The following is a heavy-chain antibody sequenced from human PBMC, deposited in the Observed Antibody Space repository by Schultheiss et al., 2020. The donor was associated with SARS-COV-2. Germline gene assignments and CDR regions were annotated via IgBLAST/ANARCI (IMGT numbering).Heavy chain of an antibody. V-gene: IGHV3-21*01. CDR3: AKGPINHGMDV. CDR2: ISSSSSYI. CDR1: GFTFSDYY. Sequence: GESLKISCAASGFTFSDYYMNWVRQAPGKGLEWVSSISSSSSYIYYADSVKGRFTISRDNAKNSLYLQMNSLRAEDTAVYYCAKGPINHGMDVWGQGTTVTVSS. J-gene: IGHJ6*02.